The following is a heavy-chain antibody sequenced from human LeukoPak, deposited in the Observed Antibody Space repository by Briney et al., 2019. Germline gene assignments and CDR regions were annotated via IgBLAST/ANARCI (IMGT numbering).Heavy chain of an antibody. CDR1: GYSIGVGYY. D-gene: IGHD5-18*01. CDR3: ARVNTANIEYFFDY. V-gene: IGHV4-38-2*01. J-gene: IGHJ4*02. Sequence: SETLPLTCGVSGYSIGVGYYWGWIRQPPGKGQEWIGGIHYSGNTYYNPSLKSRVTISMDTSKNQFSLKLSSVTAADTAVYYCARVNTANIEYFFDYWGQGTLVTVSS. CDR2: IHYSGNT.